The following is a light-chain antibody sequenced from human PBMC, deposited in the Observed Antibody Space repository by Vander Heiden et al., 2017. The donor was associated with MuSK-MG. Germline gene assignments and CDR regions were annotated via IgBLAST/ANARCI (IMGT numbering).Light chain of an antibody. CDR1: RDIVNY. V-gene: IGKV1-33*01. CDR2: DAS. Sequence: DIQMTQSPSSLSASVGDRVTITCQASRDIVNYINWYQQKPGKAPKLLIYDASNLEEGVPSRCSGSGYGTDFTFTITNLQAEDIAAYYCQHHDRIRPITFGGGTKVEIK. CDR3: QHHDRIRPIT. J-gene: IGKJ4*01.